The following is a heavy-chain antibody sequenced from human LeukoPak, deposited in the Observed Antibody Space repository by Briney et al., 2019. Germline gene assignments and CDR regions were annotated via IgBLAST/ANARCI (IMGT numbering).Heavy chain of an antibody. J-gene: IGHJ4*02. CDR3: ARVPSDIVATIGDYFDY. Sequence: HAGGSLRLSCAASGFTFSSYAMHWVRQAPGKGLEWVAVISYDGSNKYYADSVKGRFTISRDNSKNTLYLQMNSLRAEDTAVYYCARVPSDIVATIGDYFDYWGQGTLVTVSS. CDR2: ISYDGSNK. D-gene: IGHD5-12*01. CDR1: GFTFSSYA. V-gene: IGHV3-30*04.